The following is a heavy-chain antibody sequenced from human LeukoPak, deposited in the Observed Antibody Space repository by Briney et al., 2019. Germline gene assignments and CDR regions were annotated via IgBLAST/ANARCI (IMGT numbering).Heavy chain of an antibody. CDR2: INIDGSST. V-gene: IGHV3-74*01. Sequence: GGSLRLSCAASGFTFSSYWMHWVRQAPGKGLVWVSRINIDGSSTSYADSVKGRFPILRDNAKNTVYLQMNSLRAEDTAVYYCAKDGGPGYSSSWYWFDPWGQGTLVTVSS. CDR3: AKDGGPGYSSSWYWFDP. J-gene: IGHJ5*02. CDR1: GFTFSSYW. D-gene: IGHD6-13*01.